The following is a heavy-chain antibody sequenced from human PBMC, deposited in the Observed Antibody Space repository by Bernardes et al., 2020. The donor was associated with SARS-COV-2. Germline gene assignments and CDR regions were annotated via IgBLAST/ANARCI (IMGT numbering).Heavy chain of an antibody. CDR3: TPEGAYYYDSSGTSFDY. J-gene: IGHJ4*02. V-gene: IGHV3-15*01. CDR1: GFTFSNAW. Sequence: GGSLRLSCAASGFTFSNAWMSWVRQAPGKGLEWVGRINRKIDGGTADYAAPVKGSFTISRDDSKNTLYLQMNSLKTEDTAVYYCTPEGAYYYDSSGTSFDYWGQGTLVTVSS. CDR2: INRKIDGGTA. D-gene: IGHD3-22*01.